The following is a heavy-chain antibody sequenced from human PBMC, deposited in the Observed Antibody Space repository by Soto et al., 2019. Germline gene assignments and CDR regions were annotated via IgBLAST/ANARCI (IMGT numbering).Heavy chain of an antibody. Sequence: PGGSLRLSCAASGFTFSNYAMTWVRQAPGKGLEWVSVISGSGGSTYHADSVKGRFTISRDNSKNTLYLQMNSLRAEDTAVYYCAETSYDFWYPDYWGQGTLVTVSS. J-gene: IGHJ4*02. CDR1: GFTFSNYA. V-gene: IGHV3-23*01. CDR3: AETSYDFWYPDY. D-gene: IGHD3-3*01. CDR2: ISGSGGST.